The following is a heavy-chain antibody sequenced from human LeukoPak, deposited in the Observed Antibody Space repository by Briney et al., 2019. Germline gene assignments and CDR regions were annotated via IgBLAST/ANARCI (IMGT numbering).Heavy chain of an antibody. D-gene: IGHD3-10*01. CDR3: ARVYYYGSGSWSLDY. J-gene: IGHJ4*02. V-gene: IGHV1-69*13. CDR2: IIPIFGTA. CDR1: GGTFSSYA. Sequence: GASVKVSCKASGGTFSSYAISWVRQAPGQGLKWMGGIIPIFGTANYAQKFQGRVTITADESTSTAYMELSSLRSDDTAVYYCARVYYYGSGSWSLDYWGQGTLVTVSS.